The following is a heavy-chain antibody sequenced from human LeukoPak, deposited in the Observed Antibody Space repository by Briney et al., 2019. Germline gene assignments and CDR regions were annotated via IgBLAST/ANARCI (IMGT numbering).Heavy chain of an antibody. J-gene: IGHJ4*02. CDR3: AGASGGNRPFYY. CDR2: ISYDGSNK. Sequence: GRSLRLSCAASGFTFSSYAMHWVRQAPGKGLEWVAVISYDGSNKYYADSVKGRFTISRDNSKNTLYLQMNSLRAEDTAVYYCAGASGGNRPFYYWGQGTLVIRLP. V-gene: IGHV3-30*04. D-gene: IGHD1-14*01. CDR1: GFTFSSYA.